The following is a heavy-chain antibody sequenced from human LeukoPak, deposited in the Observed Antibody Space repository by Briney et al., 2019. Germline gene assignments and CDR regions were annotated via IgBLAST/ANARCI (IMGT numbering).Heavy chain of an antibody. D-gene: IGHD3-10*01. CDR2: ISFDGNNK. Sequence: GGSLRLSCAASGFTFSTYAMHWVRQAPGKGLEWVAVISFDGNNKHYADSVKGRFTIFRDNSKNTLYLQMNSLRDEDMAVYYCARDNDVVVRGALKYYFDYWGQGILVTVSS. J-gene: IGHJ4*02. V-gene: IGHV3-30*04. CDR1: GFTFSTYA. CDR3: ARDNDVVVRGALKYYFDY.